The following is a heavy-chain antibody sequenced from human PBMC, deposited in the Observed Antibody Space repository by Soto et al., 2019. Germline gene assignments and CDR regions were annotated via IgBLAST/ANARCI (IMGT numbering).Heavy chain of an antibody. CDR3: ASVGFGELWLRYFDY. V-gene: IGHV1-69*01. CDR1: GGTFSSYA. CDR2: IIPIFGTA. J-gene: IGHJ4*02. D-gene: IGHD3-10*01. Sequence: QVQLVQSGAEVKKPGSSVKVSCKASGGTFSSYAISWVPQAPGQGLEWMGGIIPIFGTANYAQKFQGRVTITADESTSTAYMELSSLRSEDTAVYYCASVGFGELWLRYFDYWRKGTLVTVSS.